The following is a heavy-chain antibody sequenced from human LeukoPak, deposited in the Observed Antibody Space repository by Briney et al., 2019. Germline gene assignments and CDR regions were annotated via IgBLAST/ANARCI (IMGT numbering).Heavy chain of an antibody. CDR2: IYHSGST. CDR1: GYSISSGYY. Sequence: SVTLSLTCAVSGYSISSGYYWGWIRQPPGQGLEWIGSIYHSGSTYYNPSLKSRVTISVDTSKNQFSLKLSSVTAADTAVYYCARSGDYDFWSGPKYFDYWGQGTLVTVSS. D-gene: IGHD3-3*01. V-gene: IGHV4-38-2*01. J-gene: IGHJ4*02. CDR3: ARSGDYDFWSGPKYFDY.